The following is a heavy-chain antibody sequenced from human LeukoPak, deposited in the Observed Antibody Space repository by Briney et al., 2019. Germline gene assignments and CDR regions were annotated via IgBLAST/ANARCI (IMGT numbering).Heavy chain of an antibody. J-gene: IGHJ4*02. D-gene: IGHD5-24*01. CDR3: ARAPRGGDGYKLDY. V-gene: IGHV1-2*02. CDR2: INPNSGGT. Sequence: ASVKVSCKASGYTLTGYYLHWVRQAPGKGLEWMGWINPNSGGTNYAQKFQGRVTMTRDTSISTAYMELSRLRSDDTAVYYCARAPRGGDGYKLDYWGQGTLVTVSS. CDR1: GYTLTGYY.